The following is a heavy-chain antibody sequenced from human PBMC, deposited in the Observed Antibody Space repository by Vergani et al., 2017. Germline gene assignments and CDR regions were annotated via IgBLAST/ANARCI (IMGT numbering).Heavy chain of an antibody. CDR2: ISAYNNNT. J-gene: IGHJ6*02. CDR3: ARAYSGRVAPHYYTYGGMDV. Sequence: QVQLVQSGAEVKKPGSSVKVSCKASGATFRSNTISWVRQVPGQGLEWMGRISAYNNNTNYVQKLQGRVTMTTDTSTNTAYMELTSLRSDDTAVYYCARAYSGRVAPHYYTYGGMDVWGPGTTVTVSS. V-gene: IGHV1-18*01. CDR1: GATFRSNT. D-gene: IGHD1-26*01.